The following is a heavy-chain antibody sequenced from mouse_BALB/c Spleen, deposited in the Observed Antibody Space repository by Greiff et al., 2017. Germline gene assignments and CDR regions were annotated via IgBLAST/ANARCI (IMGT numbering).Heavy chain of an antibody. CDR1: GFTFSSYT. V-gene: IGHV5-12-2*01. J-gene: IGHJ4*01. D-gene: IGHD2-1*01. CDR3: ARGPPYGNYYAMDY. Sequence: EVHLVESGGGLVQPGGSLKLSCAASGFTFSSYTMSWVRQTPEKRLEWVAYISNGGGSTYYPDTVKGRFTISRDNAKNTLYLQMSSLKSEDTAMHYCARGPPYGNYYAMDYWGQGTSVTVSS. CDR2: ISNGGGST.